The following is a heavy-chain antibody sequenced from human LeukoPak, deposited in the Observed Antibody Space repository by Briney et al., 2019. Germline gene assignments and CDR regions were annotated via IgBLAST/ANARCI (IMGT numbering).Heavy chain of an antibody. Sequence: PGGSLRLSCAASGFTFSSYAVSWVRQAPGKGLEWVSTISGTGDSTYYADSVKGRFTISGDNSKNTLYLQMNSLRAEDTAVYYCAKGAAVTGTRSNWFDPWGQGTLVTVSS. D-gene: IGHD6-19*01. CDR3: AKGAAVTGTRSNWFDP. CDR1: GFTFSSYA. V-gene: IGHV3-23*01. J-gene: IGHJ5*02. CDR2: ISGTGDST.